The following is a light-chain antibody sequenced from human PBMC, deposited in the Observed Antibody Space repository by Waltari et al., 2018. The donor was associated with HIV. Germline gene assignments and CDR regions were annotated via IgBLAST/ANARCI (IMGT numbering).Light chain of an antibody. V-gene: IGLV2-23*02. J-gene: IGLJ2*01. CDR2: EVS. CDR3: CSYAGSSTLI. CDR1: SSDVGSYNL. Sequence: QSALTQPASVSGSPGQSITISCTGTSSDVGSYNLVSGYQQNPDKAPKLMIYEVSKRPSGVSNRFSGSKSGNTASLTISGLQAEDEAAYYCCSYAGSSTLIFGGGTKLTVL.